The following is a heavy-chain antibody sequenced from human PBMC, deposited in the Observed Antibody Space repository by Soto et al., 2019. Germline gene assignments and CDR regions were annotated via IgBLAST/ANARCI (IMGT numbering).Heavy chain of an antibody. D-gene: IGHD6-19*01. CDR3: ARTRGRGQWRDFYFDF. J-gene: IGHJ4*02. CDR2: VHYNGST. Sequence: SETLSLTCTVSGGPIAPFYWTWIRQSPGKGLESIGYVHYNGSTNYNPALKGRVTISLDTSKSQFSLRLSSVTAADTAVYYCARTRGRGQWRDFYFDFWGQGSLVTVS. CDR1: GGPIAPFY. V-gene: IGHV4-59*12.